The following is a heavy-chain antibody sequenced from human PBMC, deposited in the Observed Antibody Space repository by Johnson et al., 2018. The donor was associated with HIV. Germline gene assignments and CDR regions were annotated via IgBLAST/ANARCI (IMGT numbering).Heavy chain of an antibody. Sequence: QVQLVESGGGVVQPGRSLRLSCAASGFTFSSYAMHWVRQAPGKGLEWVAVISYDGSNNYYADSVKGRFPISRDNAKNSLYLQMNSLRAEDTAVYYCARDGIAAEPKWDAFDIWGQGTMVTVSS. CDR1: GFTFSSYA. J-gene: IGHJ3*02. D-gene: IGHD6-13*01. CDR2: ISYDGSNN. V-gene: IGHV3-30-3*01. CDR3: ARDGIAAEPKWDAFDI.